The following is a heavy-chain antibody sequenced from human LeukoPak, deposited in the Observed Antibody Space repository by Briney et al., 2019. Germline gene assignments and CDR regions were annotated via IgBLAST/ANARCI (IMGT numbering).Heavy chain of an antibody. J-gene: IGHJ4*02. CDR3: ASTLCDGYCSSTNSVD. D-gene: IGHD2-2*03. V-gene: IGHV4-39*07. CDR1: GGSISSSSYY. CDR2: IYYNGTT. Sequence: NPSETLSLTCTVSGGSISSSSYYWGWIRQPPGKGLEWIGSIYYNGTTNYNPSLKSRVTISVDTSKNQFSLKLSSVTAADTAVYYCASTLCDGYCSSTNSVDWGQGTLVTVSS.